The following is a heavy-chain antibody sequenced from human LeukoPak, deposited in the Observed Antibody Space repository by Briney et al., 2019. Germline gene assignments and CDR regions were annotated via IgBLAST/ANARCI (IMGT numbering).Heavy chain of an antibody. CDR3: ARPGIAVAGRSIFDY. J-gene: IGHJ4*02. Sequence: SETLSLTCAVYGGSFSGYYWSWIRQPPGKGLEWIGEMNHSGSTNYNPSLKSRVTISVDTSKNQFSLKLSSVTAADTAVYYCARPGIAVAGRSIFDYWGQGTLVTVSS. V-gene: IGHV4-34*01. D-gene: IGHD6-19*01. CDR2: MNHSGST. CDR1: GGSFSGYY.